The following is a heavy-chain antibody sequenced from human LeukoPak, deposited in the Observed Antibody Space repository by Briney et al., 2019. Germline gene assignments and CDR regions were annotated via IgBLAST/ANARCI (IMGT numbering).Heavy chain of an antibody. Sequence: ASVKVSCYASGYSFTGYYMHWVRQAPGQGLEWMGWISVFYGHTNYSQNFQGRLTMTTHTSTSTAYLELRSLRSDDTAVYYCVREVSAANAGYMDVWGTGTTVTVSS. CDR3: VREVSAANAGYMDV. J-gene: IGHJ6*03. CDR1: GYSFTGYY. CDR2: ISVFYGHT. V-gene: IGHV1-18*04. D-gene: IGHD6-13*01.